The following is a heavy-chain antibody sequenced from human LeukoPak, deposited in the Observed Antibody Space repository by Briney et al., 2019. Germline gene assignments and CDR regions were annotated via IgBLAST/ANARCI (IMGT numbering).Heavy chain of an antibody. J-gene: IGHJ4*02. CDR2: MNPNSGNT. V-gene: IGHV1-8*03. D-gene: IGHD2-21*01. CDR1: GYTFTSYD. CDR3: ARGTPCGGDCYSIDY. Sequence: GASVKVSCKAPGYTFTSYDINWVRQATGQGLEWMGWMNPNSGNTGYAQKFQGRVTITRNTSISTAYMELSSLRSEDAAVYYCARGTPCGGDCYSIDYWGQGTLVTVSS.